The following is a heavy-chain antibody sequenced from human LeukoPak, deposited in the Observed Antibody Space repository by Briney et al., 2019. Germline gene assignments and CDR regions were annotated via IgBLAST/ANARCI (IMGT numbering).Heavy chain of an antibody. Sequence: GSLRLSCAASGFTFSDYSMDWVRRAPGRGLEWISYIGLASGFVSYADSVKGRFSISSDTARNSVYLQMSSLRAEDTAVYYCARDHNWAFDSWGQGTLVTVSS. CDR2: IGLASGFV. CDR1: GFTFSDYS. D-gene: IGHD1-20*01. V-gene: IGHV3-21*05. CDR3: ARDHNWAFDS. J-gene: IGHJ4*02.